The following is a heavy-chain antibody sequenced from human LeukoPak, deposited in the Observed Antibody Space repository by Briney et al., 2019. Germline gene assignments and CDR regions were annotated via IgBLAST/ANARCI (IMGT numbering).Heavy chain of an antibody. CDR1: GGSISSSSYY. J-gene: IGHJ6*03. V-gene: IGHV4-39*01. D-gene: IGHD4-11*01. Sequence: SETLSLTCTVSGGSISSSSYYWGWIRQPPGKGLEWIGSIYYSGSTYYNPSLKSRVTISVDTSKNQFSLKLSSMTAADTAVYYCAISYSNYDYYYMDVWGKGTTVTVSS. CDR2: IYYSGST. CDR3: AISYSNYDYYYMDV.